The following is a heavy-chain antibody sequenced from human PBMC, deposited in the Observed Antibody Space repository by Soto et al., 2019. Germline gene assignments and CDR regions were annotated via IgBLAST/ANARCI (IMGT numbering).Heavy chain of an antibody. CDR1: GYTFTSYA. CDR3: ARARPTLGYCSGGSCYSYYYGMDV. V-gene: IGHV1-3*01. Sequence: ASVKVSCKASGYTFTSYAMHWVRQAPGQRLEWMGWINAGNGNTKYSQKFQGRVTITRDTSASTAYMELSSLRSEDTAVYYCARARPTLGYCSGGSCYSYYYGMDVWGQ. D-gene: IGHD2-15*01. CDR2: INAGNGNT. J-gene: IGHJ6*02.